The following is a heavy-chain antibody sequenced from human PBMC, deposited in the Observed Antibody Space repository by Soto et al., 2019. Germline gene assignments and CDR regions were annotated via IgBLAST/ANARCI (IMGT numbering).Heavy chain of an antibody. D-gene: IGHD2-15*01. V-gene: IGHV3-66*01. CDR3: ARDLGGGSASSLNYDY. CDR1: GFTVSSNY. J-gene: IGHJ4*02. CDR2: IYSGGST. Sequence: EVQLVESGGGLVQPGGSLRLSCAASGFTVSSNYMSWVRQAPGKGLEWVSVIYSGGSTYYADSVKGRFTISRDNSKNTLYLQMNSLRAEDTAVYYCARDLGGGSASSLNYDYWGQGTLVTVSS.